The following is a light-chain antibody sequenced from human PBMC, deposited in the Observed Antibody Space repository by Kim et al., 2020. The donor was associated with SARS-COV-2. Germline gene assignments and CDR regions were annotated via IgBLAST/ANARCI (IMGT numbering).Light chain of an antibody. J-gene: IGKJ4*01. V-gene: IGKV3-11*01. CDR1: QSVSGY. CDR2: DAS. Sequence: PGERATLSCRASQSVSGYLAWYQQKPGQTPRLLIYDASNRATGIPARFSGSGSGTDFTLTISSLESEDFAVYYCQQRSNWPPALTFGGGTKVDIK. CDR3: QQRSNWPPALT.